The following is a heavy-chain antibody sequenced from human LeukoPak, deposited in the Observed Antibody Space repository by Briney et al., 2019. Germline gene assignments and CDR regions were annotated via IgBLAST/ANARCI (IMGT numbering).Heavy chain of an antibody. CDR1: GGSFSGYY. V-gene: IGHV4-34*01. CDR2: INHSGST. D-gene: IGHD3-10*01. CDR3: ARGFLRGGNVRKKYYFDY. J-gene: IGHJ4*02. Sequence: PSETLSLTCAVYGGSFSGYYWSWIRQPPGKGLEWIGEINHSGSTNYNPSLKSRVTISVDTSKNQFSLKLSSVTAADTAVYYCARGFLRGGNVRKKYYFDYWGQGTLVTVSS.